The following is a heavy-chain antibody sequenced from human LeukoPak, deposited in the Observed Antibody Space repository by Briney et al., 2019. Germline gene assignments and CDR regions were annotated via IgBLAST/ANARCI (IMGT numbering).Heavy chain of an antibody. CDR2: IYYSGST. CDR1: GGSISSGGYY. J-gene: IGHJ4*02. D-gene: IGHD2-2*02. Sequence: PSETLSLTCTVSGGSISSGGYYWSCIRQHPGQGLEWIGYIYYSGSTYSNPSLNSRVTISVDTSKNQFSLKLSSVTAADTAVYYCARVGCSSTSCYSPFDYWGQGTLVTVSS. CDR3: ARVGCSSTSCYSPFDY. V-gene: IGHV4-31*03.